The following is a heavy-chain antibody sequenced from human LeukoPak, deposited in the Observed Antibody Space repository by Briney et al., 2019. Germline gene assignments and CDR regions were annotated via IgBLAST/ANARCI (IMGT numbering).Heavy chain of an antibody. Sequence: SETLSLTCAVSGDSMNSSNWWSWVRQSPGKGLEWIGEIYQGGRTNYKSSLKSRVSISVDKSRNQLSLKLTSVTAADTAVYYCAKGDASGYPDYWGQGTLVTVSS. J-gene: IGHJ4*02. CDR1: GDSMNSSNW. V-gene: IGHV4-4*02. CDR3: AKGDASGYPDY. D-gene: IGHD3-22*01. CDR2: IYQGGRT.